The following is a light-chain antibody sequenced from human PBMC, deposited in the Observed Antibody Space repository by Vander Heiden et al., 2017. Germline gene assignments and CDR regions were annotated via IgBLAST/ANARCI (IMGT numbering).Light chain of an antibody. Sequence: IVLTQSPATLSLSPGDRATLSCRASQSVSDFLVWYQHKPGQAPRLLMYDAFMRATHIPTRFSGSSSGTHFTLTIISLVLEEFPVYYCHQRDNEPLTFGGGTKVEIK. CDR2: DAF. J-gene: IGKJ4*01. V-gene: IGKV3-11*01. CDR3: HQRDNEPLT. CDR1: QSVSDF.